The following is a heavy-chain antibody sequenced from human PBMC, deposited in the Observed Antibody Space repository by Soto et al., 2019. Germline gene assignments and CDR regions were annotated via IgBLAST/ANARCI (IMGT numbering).Heavy chain of an antibody. Sequence: GSLRLSCAASGFTFSSYAMSWVRQAPGKGLEWVSAISGSGGSTYYADSVKGRFTISRDNSKNTLYLQMNSLRAEDTAVYYCAKGRGIVVVPAARDLASYWGQGTLVTVSS. D-gene: IGHD2-2*01. J-gene: IGHJ4*02. V-gene: IGHV3-23*01. CDR1: GFTFSSYA. CDR2: ISGSGGST. CDR3: AKGRGIVVVPAARDLASY.